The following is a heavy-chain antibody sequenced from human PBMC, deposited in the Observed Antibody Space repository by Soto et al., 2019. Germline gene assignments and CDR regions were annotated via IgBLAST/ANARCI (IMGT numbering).Heavy chain of an antibody. V-gene: IGHV1-69*14. Sequence: QVQLVQSGAEVKKPGSSVKISCRAPGDSFNNFALSWVRQAPGLGLEWMGGIIPIFATPTYAPKFQDRVNFTADKSTTTAYVELRTLRSDDTAVYYCARHLGADFRSWFFDLWGRGTLVTVSS. CDR2: IIPIFATP. CDR1: GDSFNNFA. J-gene: IGHJ2*01. D-gene: IGHD4-4*01. CDR3: ARHLGADFRSWFFDL.